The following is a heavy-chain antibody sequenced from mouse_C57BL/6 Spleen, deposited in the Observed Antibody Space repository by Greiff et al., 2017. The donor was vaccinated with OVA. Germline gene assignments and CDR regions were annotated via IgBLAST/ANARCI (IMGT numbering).Heavy chain of an antibody. Sequence: VQLQQSGAELAKPGASVKLSCKASCYTFTSYWMHWVKQRPGQGLEWIGYINPSSGYTKYNQKFKDKATVTADKSSSTAYMQLSSLTYEDSAVYYCAREAGYGKGMDYWGQGTSVTVSS. CDR3: AREAGYGKGMDY. CDR2: INPSSGYT. V-gene: IGHV1-7*01. J-gene: IGHJ4*01. D-gene: IGHD2-10*02. CDR1: CYTFTSYW.